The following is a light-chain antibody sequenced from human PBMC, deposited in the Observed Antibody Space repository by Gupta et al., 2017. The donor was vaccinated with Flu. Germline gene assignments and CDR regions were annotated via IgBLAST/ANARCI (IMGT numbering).Light chain of an antibody. CDR2: EVS. J-gene: IGLJ3*02. V-gene: IGLV2-14*01. CDR3: SSYTSSSTLL. Sequence: WLTISCTGTSSDVGGYNYVSWYQQHPGRAPKLMIYEVSNRPSGVSNRFSGSKSGNTASLTISGLQAEDEAYYYCSSYTSSSTLLFGGGTKLTVL. CDR1: SSDVGGYNY.